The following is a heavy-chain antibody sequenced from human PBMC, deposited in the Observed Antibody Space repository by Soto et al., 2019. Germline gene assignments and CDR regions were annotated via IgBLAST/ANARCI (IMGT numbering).Heavy chain of an antibody. CDR2: ISYDGSNK. V-gene: IGHV3-30*18. D-gene: IGHD6-6*01. J-gene: IGHJ4*02. Sequence: PGGSLRLSCAASGFTFSSYGMHWVRQAPGKGLEWVAVISYDGSNKYYADSVKGRFTISRDNSKNTLYLQMNSLRAEDTAVYYCAKDLNPLYSSSSTFDYWGQGTLVTVSS. CDR1: GFTFSSYG. CDR3: AKDLNPLYSSSSTFDY.